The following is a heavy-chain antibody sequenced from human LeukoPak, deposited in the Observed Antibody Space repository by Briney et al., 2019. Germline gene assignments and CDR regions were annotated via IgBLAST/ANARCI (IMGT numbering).Heavy chain of an antibody. J-gene: IGHJ4*02. V-gene: IGHV4-39*07. CDR1: GGSIRNSTYY. Sequence: SETLSLTCTVSGGSIRNSTYYWDWIRQPPGKGLEWIGSIFYSGSTNYNSSLKSRVTISVDTSKNQFSLKLSSVTAADTAVYYCARGGIIVGVDYWGLGTLVTVSS. CDR2: IFYSGST. D-gene: IGHD1-26*01. CDR3: ARGGIIVGVDY.